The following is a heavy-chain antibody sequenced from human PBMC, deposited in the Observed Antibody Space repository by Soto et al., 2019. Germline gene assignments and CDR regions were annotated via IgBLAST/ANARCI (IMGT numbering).Heavy chain of an antibody. Sequence: AGGSLRLSCAASGFTFSSYEMNWVRQAPGKGLEWVSYISSSGSTIYYADSVKGRFTISRDNAKNSLYLQMNSLRAEDTAVYYCARDLRGNVKYQLIEPLPVPFDYWGQGPLVTVSS. CDR2: ISSSGSTI. J-gene: IGHJ4*02. CDR3: ARDLRGNVKYQLIEPLPVPFDY. CDR1: GFTFSSYE. D-gene: IGHD2-2*01. V-gene: IGHV3-48*03.